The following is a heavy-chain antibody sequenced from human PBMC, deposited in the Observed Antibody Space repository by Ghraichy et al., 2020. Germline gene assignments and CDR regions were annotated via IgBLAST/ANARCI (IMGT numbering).Heavy chain of an antibody. V-gene: IGHV3-7*01. Sequence: GGSLRLSCEASGFTFSTYGMRWVRQAPGKGLVWVANIKQDGSEISYVDSVKGRFTISRDNAKNSLYLQMNSLRAEDTAVYYCATERTYAFDIWGQGTMVTVSS. CDR1: GFTFSTYG. J-gene: IGHJ3*02. CDR2: IKQDGSEI. CDR3: ATERTYAFDI.